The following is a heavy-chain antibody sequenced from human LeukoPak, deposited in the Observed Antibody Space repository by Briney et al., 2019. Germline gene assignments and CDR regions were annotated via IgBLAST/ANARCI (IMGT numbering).Heavy chain of an antibody. D-gene: IGHD3-3*01. V-gene: IGHV4-59*01. Sequence: SETLSLTCTVSGGSISGYYWSWIRQPPGKGLEWIGCISYSGSTKYNPSLKSRVSISLDTSKKQFSLHLSSVTAADTAVYYCVRDFDAWSAIDIWGQGTMVTVSS. CDR1: GGSISGYY. CDR3: VRDFDAWSAIDI. J-gene: IGHJ3*02. CDR2: ISYSGST.